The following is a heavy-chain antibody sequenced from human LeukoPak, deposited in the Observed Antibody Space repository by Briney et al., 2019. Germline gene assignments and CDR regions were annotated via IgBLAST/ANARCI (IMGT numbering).Heavy chain of an antibody. CDR3: ARDRNWFDP. J-gene: IGHJ5*02. CDR1: GGSISSYY. Sequence: SETLSLTCTVSGGSISSYYWSWIRQPPGKGLERIGYIYYSGSTNYNPSLKSRVTISVDTSKNQFSLKLSSVTAADTAVYYCARDRNWFDPWGQGTLVTVSS. CDR2: IYYSGST. V-gene: IGHV4-59*01.